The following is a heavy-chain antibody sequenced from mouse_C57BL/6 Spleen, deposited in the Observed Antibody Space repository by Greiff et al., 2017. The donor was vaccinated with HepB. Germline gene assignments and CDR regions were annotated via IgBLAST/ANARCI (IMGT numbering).Heavy chain of an antibody. J-gene: IGHJ2*01. CDR2: ISYDGSN. Sequence: EVKLEESGPGLVKPSQSLSLTCSVTGYSITSGYYWNWIRQFPGNKLEWMGYISYDGSNNYNPSLKNRISITRDTSKNQFFLKLNSVTTEDTATYYCARYDYDVSYWGQGTTLTVSS. D-gene: IGHD2-4*01. V-gene: IGHV3-6*01. CDR3: ARYDYDVSY. CDR1: GYSITSGYY.